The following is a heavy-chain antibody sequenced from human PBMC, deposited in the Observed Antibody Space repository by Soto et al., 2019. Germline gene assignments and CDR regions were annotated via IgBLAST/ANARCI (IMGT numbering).Heavy chain of an antibody. J-gene: IGHJ5*02. D-gene: IGHD3-22*01. CDR1: GYTFTTYG. CDR3: ERGQVVNFDNWFDP. Sequence: QIQLLQSGAEVKKPGTSVKVSCQASGYTFTTYGIIWVRQAPGQGLEWMGWINPNSGHTNYAQNLKDRATMTTDTSTNTAYMELRTLTSDDTAVYFCERGQVVNFDNWFDPWGQGTLVTVSS. V-gene: IGHV1-18*01. CDR2: INPNSGHT.